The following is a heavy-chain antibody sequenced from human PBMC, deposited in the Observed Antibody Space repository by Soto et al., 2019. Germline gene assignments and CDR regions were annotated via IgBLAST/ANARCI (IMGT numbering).Heavy chain of an antibody. CDR3: ARDLWGYTYGMDV. D-gene: IGHD3-16*01. V-gene: IGHV1-69*13. CDR2: ITPIFGTA. CDR1: GGTFSSYA. J-gene: IGHJ6*02. Sequence: SVKVSCKASGGTFSSYAISWVRQAPGQGLEWMGGITPIFGTANYAQKFQGRVTITADESTSTAYMELSSLRSEDTAVYYCARDLWGYTYGMDVWGQGTTVTVSS.